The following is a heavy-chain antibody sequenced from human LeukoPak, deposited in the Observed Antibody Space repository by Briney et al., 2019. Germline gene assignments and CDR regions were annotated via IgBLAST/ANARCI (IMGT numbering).Heavy chain of an antibody. V-gene: IGHV4-39*01. CDR1: GGSISSSSYY. Sequence: SETLSLTCTVSGGSISSSSYYWGWIRQPPGKGLEWIGSIYYSGSTYYNPSLKSRVTISVDTSKNQFSLKLSSVTAADTAVYYCARHEWFGSSDYWGQGTLVTVSS. J-gene: IGHJ4*02. D-gene: IGHD3-10*01. CDR2: IYYSGST. CDR3: ARHEWFGSSDY.